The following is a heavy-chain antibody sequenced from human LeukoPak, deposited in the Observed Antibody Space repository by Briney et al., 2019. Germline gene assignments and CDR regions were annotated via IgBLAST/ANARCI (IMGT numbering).Heavy chain of an antibody. CDR1: GFTFTSYW. J-gene: IGHJ2*01. CDR3: ARDVYYDSSGYYFLGWYFDL. Sequence: GGSLRLSCAASGFTFTSYWMSWVRQAPGKGLEWVANIKQDGSEKYYVDSVKGRFTISRDNAKNSLYLQMNSLRAEDTAVYYCARDVYYDSSGYYFLGWYFDLWGRGTLVTVSS. D-gene: IGHD3-22*01. V-gene: IGHV3-7*01. CDR2: IKQDGSEK.